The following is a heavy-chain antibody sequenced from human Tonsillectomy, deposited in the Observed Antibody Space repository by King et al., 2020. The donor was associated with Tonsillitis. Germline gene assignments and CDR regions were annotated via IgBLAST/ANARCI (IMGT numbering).Heavy chain of an antibody. Sequence: VQLVESGGDVVQPGRSLRLSYAASEFTFSSFAMHWVRQAPGKGLEWVAGIPYDGSNKYYADSVKGRFTISRDNSKNTLYLQMNSLRAEDTAVYYCTSVIDYWGQGTLVTVSS. CDR1: EFTFSSFA. V-gene: IGHV3-30*04. J-gene: IGHJ4*02. CDR3: TSVIDY. CDR2: IPYDGSNK.